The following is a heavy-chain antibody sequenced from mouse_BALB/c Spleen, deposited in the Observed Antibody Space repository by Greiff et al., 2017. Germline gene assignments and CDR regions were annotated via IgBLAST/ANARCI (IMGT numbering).Heavy chain of an antibody. J-gene: IGHJ2*01. CDR2: INSNGGST. CDR1: GFTFSSYY. Sequence: EVKLMESGGGLVQPGGSLKLSCAASGFTFSSYYMSWVRQTPEKRLELVAAINSNGGSTYYPDTVKGRFTISRDNAKNTLYLQMSSLKSEDTALYYCARHDGSAFDYWGQGTTLTVSS. D-gene: IGHD1-1*01. CDR3: ARHDGSAFDY. V-gene: IGHV5-6-2*01.